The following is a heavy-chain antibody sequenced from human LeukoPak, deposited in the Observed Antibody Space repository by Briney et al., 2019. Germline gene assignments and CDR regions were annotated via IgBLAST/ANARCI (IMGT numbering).Heavy chain of an antibody. Sequence: GGSLRLSCAASGFTFSSYSMNWVRQAPGKGLEWVSSISSSSSYIYYADSVKGRFTISRDNAKNSLYLQMNSLRAEDTAVYYCARGGHVLLWFGEKGTGTDYWGQGTLVTVSS. J-gene: IGHJ4*02. CDR2: ISSSSSYI. CDR3: ARGGHVLLWFGEKGTGTDY. CDR1: GFTFSSYS. D-gene: IGHD3-10*01. V-gene: IGHV3-21*01.